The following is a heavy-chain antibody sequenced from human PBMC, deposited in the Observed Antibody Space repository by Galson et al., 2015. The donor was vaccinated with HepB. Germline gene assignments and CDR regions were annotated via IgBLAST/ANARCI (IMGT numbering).Heavy chain of an antibody. CDR3: AKDIGAAGTIDAFDI. CDR2: TYYRSKWYN. V-gene: IGHV6-1*01. J-gene: IGHJ3*02. D-gene: IGHD6-13*01. CDR1: GDSVSSNSAA. Sequence: CAISGDSVSSNSAAWNWIRQSPSRGLEWLGRTYYRSKWYNDYAVSVKSRITINPDTSKNQFSLQLDSVTPEDTAVYYCAKDIGAAGTIDAFDIWGQGTMVTVSS.